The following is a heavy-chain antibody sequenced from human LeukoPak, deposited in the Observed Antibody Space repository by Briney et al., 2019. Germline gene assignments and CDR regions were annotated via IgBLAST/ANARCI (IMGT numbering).Heavy chain of an antibody. CDR3: AKDPHIAVAGTGY. Sequence: PGGSLRLSCAASGFTFSDYWMHWVRQAPRKGLVWVSRISSDGSRVTYADAVKGRFTISRDNSKNTLYLQMNSLRAEDTAVYYCAKDPHIAVAGTGYWGQGTLVTVSS. V-gene: IGHV3-74*01. CDR2: ISSDGSRV. D-gene: IGHD6-19*01. CDR1: GFTFSDYW. J-gene: IGHJ4*02.